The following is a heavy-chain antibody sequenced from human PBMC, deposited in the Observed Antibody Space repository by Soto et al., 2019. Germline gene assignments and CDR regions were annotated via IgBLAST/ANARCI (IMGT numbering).Heavy chain of an antibody. CDR2: IIPIFGTA. CDR3: ARGTRIAVAGAQYYYGMDV. J-gene: IGHJ6*02. Sequence: SVKVSCKASGGTFSSYAISWVRQAPGQGLEWMGGIIPIFGTANYAQKFQGRVTITADESTSTAYMELSSLRSEDTAVYYCARGTRIAVAGAQYYYGMDVWGQGTTVTVSS. CDR1: GGTFSSYA. V-gene: IGHV1-69*13. D-gene: IGHD6-19*01.